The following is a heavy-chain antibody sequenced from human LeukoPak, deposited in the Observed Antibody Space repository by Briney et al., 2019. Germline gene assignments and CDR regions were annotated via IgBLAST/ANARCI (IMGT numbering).Heavy chain of an antibody. CDR1: GFSFSDYY. J-gene: IGHJ4*02. CDR3: ARPSSGGTYDRYFDY. V-gene: IGHV3-11*01. Sequence: GGSLRLSCAASGFSFSDYYMSWIRQAPGKGLEWVSYISSSGSTIYYADSVKGRFTISRDNAKNSLYLQMHSLRAEDTAVYYCARPSSGGTYDRYFDYWGQGTLVTVSS. CDR2: ISSSGSTI. D-gene: IGHD1-26*01.